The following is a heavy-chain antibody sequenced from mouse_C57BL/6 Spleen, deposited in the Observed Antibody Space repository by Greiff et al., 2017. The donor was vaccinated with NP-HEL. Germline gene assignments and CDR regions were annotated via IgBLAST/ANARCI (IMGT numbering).Heavy chain of an antibody. CDR2: IRNKANGYTT. J-gene: IGHJ4*01. CDR1: GFTFTDYY. V-gene: IGHV7-3*01. CDR3: ARSNCPMDD. Sequence: DVKLVESGGGLVQPGGSLSLSCAASGFTFTDYYMSWVRQPPGKALEWLGFIRNKANGYTTEYSASVKGRFTISRDNSQSILYLQMNALRAEDSATYYCARSNCPMDDWGQGTSVTVSS.